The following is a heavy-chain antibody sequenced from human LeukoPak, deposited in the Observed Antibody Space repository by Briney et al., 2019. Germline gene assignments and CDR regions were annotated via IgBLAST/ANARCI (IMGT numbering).Heavy chain of an antibody. J-gene: IGHJ6*02. Sequence: SETLSLTCTVSGGSISSYYWSWIRQPPGKGLEWIGYIYYSGSTNYNPSRKSRVTISVDTSKNQFSLKLSSVTAADTAVYYCARGPQLGYCSGGSCYAAYYYYYGMDVWGQGTTVTVSS. CDR1: GGSISSYY. V-gene: IGHV4-59*01. D-gene: IGHD2-15*01. CDR2: IYYSGST. CDR3: ARGPQLGYCSGGSCYAAYYYYYGMDV.